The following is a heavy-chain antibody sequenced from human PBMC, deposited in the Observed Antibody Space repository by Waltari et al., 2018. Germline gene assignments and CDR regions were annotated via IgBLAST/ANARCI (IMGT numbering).Heavy chain of an antibody. D-gene: IGHD7-27*01. Sequence: QLQLQESGPGLVKPSETLSLTCTVSGGSISSSSYYWGWIRQPPGKGLEWIGSFYYSGSTYSNPSLKRRCTISVDTSKNQFSLKLSSVTAADTAVYYCARDRTGVYYYYGMDVWGQGTTVTVSS. CDR2: FYYSGST. CDR3: ARDRTGVYYYYGMDV. CDR1: GGSISSSSYY. J-gene: IGHJ6*02. V-gene: IGHV4-39*01.